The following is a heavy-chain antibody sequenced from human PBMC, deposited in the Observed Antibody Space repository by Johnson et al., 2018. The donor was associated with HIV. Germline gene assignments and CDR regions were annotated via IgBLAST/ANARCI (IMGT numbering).Heavy chain of an antibody. J-gene: IGHJ3*02. CDR3: ARGSGSYYSNAFDI. CDR2: INWNVGSP. V-gene: IGHV3-20*04. D-gene: IGHD1-26*01. Sequence: VQLVESGGGVVRPGGSLRLSCAASGFTFDDYGMSWVRQAPGKGLEWVSGINWNVGSPGYADSVKGRFTISRDNAKNSLYLQINSLRAEDTALYCCARGSGSYYSNAFDIWGQGTMLTVSS. CDR1: GFTFDDYG.